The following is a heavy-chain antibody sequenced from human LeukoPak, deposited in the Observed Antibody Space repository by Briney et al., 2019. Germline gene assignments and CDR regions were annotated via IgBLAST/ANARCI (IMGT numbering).Heavy chain of an antibody. CDR2: IFYSGST. J-gene: IGHJ4*02. V-gene: IGHV4-30-4*08. D-gene: IGHD1-26*01. CDR3: ARVFQVGTTTKFDS. CDR1: GGSISSRDNY. Sequence: SQTLSLTCTVSGGSISSRDNYWRWLRQPPGKGLECIGYIFYSGSTYYNPSLKSRVTISVDTSKNQFSLKVISVTAADSAVYYCARVFQVGTTTKFDSWGQGTLVTVSS.